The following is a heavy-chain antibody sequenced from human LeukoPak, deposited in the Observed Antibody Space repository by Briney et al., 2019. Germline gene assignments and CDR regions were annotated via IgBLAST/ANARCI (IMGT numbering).Heavy chain of an antibody. CDR1: GFTFRNYD. CDR2: ISGSGSGI. CDR3: ARDPVFSDSSGYYFDY. V-gene: IGHV3-48*01. Sequence: GGSLRLSCTGSGFTFRNYDVNWVRQAPGKGLECLAYISGSGSGIYYADSVKGRFTLSRDNAKNSLYLQMNSLRAEDTAVYYCARDPVFSDSSGYYFDYWGQGTLVTVSS. J-gene: IGHJ4*02. D-gene: IGHD3-22*01.